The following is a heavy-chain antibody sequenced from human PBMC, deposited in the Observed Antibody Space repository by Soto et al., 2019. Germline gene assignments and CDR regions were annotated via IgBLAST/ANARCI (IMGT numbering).Heavy chain of an antibody. CDR3: AREYLDYGPDV. CDR2: IPYDGGNR. J-gene: IGHJ6*02. Sequence: GGSLRLSCADSGFSFGRYAMRWVRQAPGKGLEWVASIPYDGGNRKYADSVKGRFTISRDNAKDMLYLHMSSLGPDDTSVYYCAREYLDYGPDVWGQGTSVPVSS. CDR1: GFSFGRYA. V-gene: IGHV3-30-3*01.